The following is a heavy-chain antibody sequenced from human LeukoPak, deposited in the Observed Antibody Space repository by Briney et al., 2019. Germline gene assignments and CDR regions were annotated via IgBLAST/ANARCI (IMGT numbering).Heavy chain of an antibody. CDR2: IYYSGST. J-gene: IGHJ6*04. CDR3: ARDMVRARGV. V-gene: IGHV4-39*07. D-gene: IGHD3-10*01. CDR1: GGSISSSSYY. Sequence: PSETLSLTCTVSGGSISSSSYYWGWIRQPPGKGLEWIGSIYYSGSTYYNPSLKSRVTMSVDTSKNQFSLKLSSVTAADTAVYYCARDMVRARGVWGKGTTVTISS.